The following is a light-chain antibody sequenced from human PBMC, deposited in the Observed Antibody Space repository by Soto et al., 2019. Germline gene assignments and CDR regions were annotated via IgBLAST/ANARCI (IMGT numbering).Light chain of an antibody. CDR3: QQYDTYFRYT. V-gene: IGKV3-15*01. J-gene: IGKJ2*01. CDR2: GTS. CDR1: QSIGNN. Sequence: EIVLTQSPDTLSVSPGERATLSCRASQSIGNNLAWYQQKPGQAPRLLIHGTSTRAAGVPARFTGSGSATEFTLTISSLQSEDFANYYCQQYDTYFRYTFGQGTKLDIK.